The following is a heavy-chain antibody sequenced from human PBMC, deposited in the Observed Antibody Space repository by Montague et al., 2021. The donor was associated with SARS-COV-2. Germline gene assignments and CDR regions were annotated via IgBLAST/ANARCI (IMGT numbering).Heavy chain of an antibody. CDR3: ARLRDGVVPSPILGVGPFYSNYYKGV. CDR2: INHGGST. CDR1: GSSFSGYY. J-gene: IGHJ6*03. D-gene: IGHD2-15*01. V-gene: IGHV4-34*01. Sequence: SETLSLTCAVHGSSFSGYYWNWIRQSPGKGLEWIGEINHGGSTKFSPSLKGRLTISTDTSKNQFSLKLTSVAAADTAVYYCARLRDGVVPSPILGVGPFYSNYYKGVWGRGTPVTVSS.